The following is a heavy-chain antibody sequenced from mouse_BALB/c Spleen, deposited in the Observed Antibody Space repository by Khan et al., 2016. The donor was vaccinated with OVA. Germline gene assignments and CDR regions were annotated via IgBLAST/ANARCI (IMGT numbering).Heavy chain of an antibody. J-gene: IGHJ2*01. Sequence: QVQLKQSGAEQAKPGASVKMSCKTSGYTFSSYWMHWVKQRPGQGLEWIGYINPTSGYTEYNEKFKDKATLSADKSSSTAYMQLTSLTSEDSAVDSCARDKIDYWGQGTTLTVSS. CDR1: GYTFSSYW. V-gene: IGHV1-7*01. CDR2: INPTSGYT. CDR3: ARDKIDY.